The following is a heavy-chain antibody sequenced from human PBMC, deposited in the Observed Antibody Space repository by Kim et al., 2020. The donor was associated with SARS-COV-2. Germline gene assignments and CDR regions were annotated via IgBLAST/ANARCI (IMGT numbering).Heavy chain of an antibody. CDR2: ISSSSSYI. V-gene: IGHV3-21*01. D-gene: IGHD1-26*01. Sequence: GGSLRLSCAASGFTFSSYSMNGVRQAPGKGLEWVSSISSSSSYIYYADSVKGRFTISRDNAKNSLYLQMNSLRAEDTAVDYCARGSIRGGGYYGFDHWGQGTLVTVSS. CDR3: ARGSIRGGGYYGFDH. J-gene: IGHJ4*02. CDR1: GFTFSSYS.